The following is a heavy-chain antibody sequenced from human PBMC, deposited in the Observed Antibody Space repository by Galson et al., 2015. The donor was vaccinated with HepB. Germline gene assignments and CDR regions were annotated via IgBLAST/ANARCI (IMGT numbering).Heavy chain of an antibody. CDR2: MNSYGGGT. D-gene: IGHD1-1*01. J-gene: IGHJ4*02. Sequence: SVKVSCKASGYSFTAFYIHWVRQAPGQGLEWMGRMNSYGGGTSYAQNFQGRVTMTRDTSISTAYKELSRLRSDDTAFYFCAREALERGENDYWGQGTLVTVSS. V-gene: IGHV1-2*06. CDR1: GYSFTAFY. CDR3: AREALERGENDY.